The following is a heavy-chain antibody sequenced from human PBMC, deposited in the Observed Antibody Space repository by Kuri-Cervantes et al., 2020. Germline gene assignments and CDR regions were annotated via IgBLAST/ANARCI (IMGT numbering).Heavy chain of an antibody. Sequence: GESLKISCAASGFTVSSNYMSWVRQAPGKGLEWVSVIYSGGSTYYADSVKGRLTISRDNSKNTLYLQLNSLRAEDTAVYYCARQITIFGGGMDVWGQGTTVTVSS. CDR2: IYSGGST. V-gene: IGHV3-66*04. CDR3: ARQITIFGGGMDV. CDR1: GFTVSSNY. J-gene: IGHJ6*02. D-gene: IGHD3-3*01.